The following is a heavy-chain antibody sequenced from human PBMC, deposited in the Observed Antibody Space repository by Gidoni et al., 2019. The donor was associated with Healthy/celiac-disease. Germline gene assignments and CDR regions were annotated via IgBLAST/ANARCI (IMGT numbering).Heavy chain of an antibody. J-gene: IGHJ3*02. V-gene: IGHV4-31*03. CDR3: ARESRWNVVPAAMRGGDAFDI. CDR1: GGSISIGGYY. D-gene: IGHD2-2*01. Sequence: QVQLQESGPGLVKPSQTLSLTCTVSGGSISIGGYYCTWIRQHPGKGLEWIGYIYYSGSTYYNPSLKSRVTISVDTSKNQFSLKLSSVTAADTAVYYCARESRWNVVPAAMRGGDAFDIWGQGTMVTVSS. CDR2: IYYSGST.